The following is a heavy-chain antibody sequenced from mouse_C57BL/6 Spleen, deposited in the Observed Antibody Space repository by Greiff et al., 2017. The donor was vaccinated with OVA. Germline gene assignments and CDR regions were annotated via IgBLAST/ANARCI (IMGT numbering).Heavy chain of an antibody. CDR3: ARGWLLLYYFDY. CDR1: GYTFTSYW. Sequence: QVQLKQPGAELVKPGASVKLSCKASGYTFTSYWMHWVKQRPGRGLEWIGRIDPNSGGTKYNEKFKSKATLTVDKPSSTAYMQLSSLTSEDAAVYYCARGWLLLYYFDYWGQGTTLTVSS. CDR2: IDPNSGGT. V-gene: IGHV1-72*01. D-gene: IGHD2-3*01. J-gene: IGHJ2*01.